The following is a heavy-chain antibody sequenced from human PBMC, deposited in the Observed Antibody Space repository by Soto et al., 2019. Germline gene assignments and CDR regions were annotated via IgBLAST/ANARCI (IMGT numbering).Heavy chain of an antibody. Sequence: PSETLSLTCTVSGAALSSGGYFYTWVRQPPGKGLEGLGYIYYSGGTNYNPSLKSRVTISLDKSKSQFSLRLLSVTAADTAVYYCTREQSDEHYFDPWGQGTLVTVSS. D-gene: IGHD3-10*01. CDR1: GAALSSGGYF. CDR2: IYYSGGT. J-gene: IGHJ5*02. CDR3: TREQSDEHYFDP. V-gene: IGHV4-61*08.